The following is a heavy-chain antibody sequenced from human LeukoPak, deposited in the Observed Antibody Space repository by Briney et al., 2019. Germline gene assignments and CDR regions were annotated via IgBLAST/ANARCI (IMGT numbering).Heavy chain of an antibody. CDR1: GFTFSSYW. V-gene: IGHV3-74*01. D-gene: IGHD3-10*01. CDR3: ARAYYGSGSLQFDY. J-gene: IGHJ4*02. CDR2: INSDGSST. Sequence: PGGSLRLSCTASGFTFSSYWMHWVRQAPGKGLVWVSRINSDGSSTSYADSVKGRFTISRDNAKNTLYLQMNSLRAEDTAVYYCARAYYGSGSLQFDYRGQGTLVTVSS.